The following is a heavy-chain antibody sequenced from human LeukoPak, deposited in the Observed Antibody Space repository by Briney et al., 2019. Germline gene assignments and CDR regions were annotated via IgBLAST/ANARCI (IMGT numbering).Heavy chain of an antibody. Sequence: GASVKVSCKASGYTFNGYYMHWVRQAPGQGLEWMGWISAYNGNTNYAQKLQGRVTMTTDTSTSTAYMELRSLRSDDTAVYYCAREGSYYYYGMDVWGQGTTVTVSS. CDR2: ISAYNGNT. CDR1: GYTFNGYY. CDR3: AREGSYYYYGMDV. J-gene: IGHJ6*02. V-gene: IGHV1-18*04.